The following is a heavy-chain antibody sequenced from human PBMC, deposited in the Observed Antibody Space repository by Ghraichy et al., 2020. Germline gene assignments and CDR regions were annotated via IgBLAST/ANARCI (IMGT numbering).Heavy chain of an antibody. Sequence: VKVSCKASGYTFTSYGISWVRQAPGQGLEWMGWIAYNGNTNYAQKFQGRVTMTTDTSTRTAYMELRSLRSDDTAVYYCARVAAAAAYYYYYMDVWGKGTTVTVSS. V-gene: IGHV1-18*01. CDR1: GYTFTSYG. CDR3: ARVAAAAAYYYYYMDV. J-gene: IGHJ6*03. CDR2: IAYNGNT. D-gene: IGHD6-13*01.